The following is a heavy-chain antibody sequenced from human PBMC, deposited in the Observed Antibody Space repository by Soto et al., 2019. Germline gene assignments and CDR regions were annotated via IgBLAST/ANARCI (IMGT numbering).Heavy chain of an antibody. Sequence: QLQLQESGPGLVKPSETLSLTCTVSGDSISSSYYWGWVRQPPGKGPECIGAVYYTGFTYYNPSLKSRLTISLDTSKNQFSLRLSSVTAADTAIYYCASLPVVVIALGYFDPWGPGTLVTVSS. V-gene: IGHV4-39*01. CDR1: GDSISSSYY. D-gene: IGHD2-21*01. CDR3: ASLPVVVIALGYFDP. CDR2: VYYTGFT. J-gene: IGHJ5*02.